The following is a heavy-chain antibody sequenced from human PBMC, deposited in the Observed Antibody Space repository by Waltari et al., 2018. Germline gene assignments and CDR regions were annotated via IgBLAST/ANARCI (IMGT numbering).Heavy chain of an antibody. CDR2: IYYSGST. J-gene: IGHJ3*02. D-gene: IGHD2-2*02. V-gene: IGHV4-59*08. CDR1: GGSISSYY. Sequence: QVQLQESGPGLVKPSETLSLTCTVSGGSISSYYWSWIRPPPGKGLEWIGYIYYSGSTNYNPSLKSRVTISVDTSKNQFSLKLSSVTAADTAVYYCARLRGYCSSTSCYTGAFDIWGQGTMVTVSS. CDR3: ARLRGYCSSTSCYTGAFDI.